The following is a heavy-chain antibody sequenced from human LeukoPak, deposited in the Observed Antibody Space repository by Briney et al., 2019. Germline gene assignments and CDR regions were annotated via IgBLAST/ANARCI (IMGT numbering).Heavy chain of an antibody. CDR2: IKQDGSEK. Sequence: PGGSLRLSCAASGFTFSSYWMSWVRQAPGKGLEWVANIKQDGSEKYYVDSVKGRFTISRDNAKNSLYLQMNSLRAEDTAVYYCARDFPYDFWSDPDAFDIWGQGTMVTVSS. V-gene: IGHV3-7*01. J-gene: IGHJ3*02. CDR1: GFTFSSYW. CDR3: ARDFPYDFWSDPDAFDI. D-gene: IGHD3-3*01.